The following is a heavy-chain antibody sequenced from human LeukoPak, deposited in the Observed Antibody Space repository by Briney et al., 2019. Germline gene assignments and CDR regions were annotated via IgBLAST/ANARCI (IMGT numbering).Heavy chain of an antibody. D-gene: IGHD3-16*02. V-gene: IGHV4-39*07. CDR3: ARRPYVWGSYRYIPYAFDI. CDR1: GGSISSSSYY. Sequence: SETLSLTCTVSGGSISSSSYYWGWIRQPPGKGLEWIGEINHSGSTNYNPSLKSRVTISVDTSKNQFSLKLSSVTAADTAVYYCARRPYVWGSYRYIPYAFDIWGQGTMVTVSS. J-gene: IGHJ3*02. CDR2: INHSGST.